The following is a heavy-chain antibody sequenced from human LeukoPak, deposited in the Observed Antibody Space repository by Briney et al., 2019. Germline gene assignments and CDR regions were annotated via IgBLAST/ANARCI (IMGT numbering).Heavy chain of an antibody. Sequence: GGSLRLSCAASGFTFSTYAMHWVRQAPGKGLEWVAVIWYDGSNKYYGDSVKGRLTISRDNSKNTLFLQMNSLRAEDTAVYYCAREADCSGGGCYRGAFDIWGQGTMVAASS. CDR2: IWYDGSNK. CDR3: AREADCSGGGCYRGAFDI. J-gene: IGHJ3*02. CDR1: GFTFSTYA. V-gene: IGHV3-33*01. D-gene: IGHD2-15*01.